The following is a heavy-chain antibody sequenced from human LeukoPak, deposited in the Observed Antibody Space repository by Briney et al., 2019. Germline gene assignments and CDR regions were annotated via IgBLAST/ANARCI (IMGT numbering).Heavy chain of an antibody. CDR1: GFIVSNNY. D-gene: IGHD6-19*01. CDR3: ARDSSQWLADY. V-gene: IGHV3-33*08. Sequence: GSLRLSCAASGFIVSNNYMSWVRQAPGKGLEWVAVIWYDGSNKNYADSVKGRFTVSRDNSKNTLYLQMNSLRAEDTAVYYCARDSSQWLADYWGQGTLVTVSS. CDR2: IWYDGSNK. J-gene: IGHJ4*02.